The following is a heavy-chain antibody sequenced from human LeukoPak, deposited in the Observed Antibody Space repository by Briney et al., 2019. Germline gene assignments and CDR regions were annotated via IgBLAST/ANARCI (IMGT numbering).Heavy chain of an antibody. CDR2: IYHSGST. V-gene: IGHV4-30-2*01. CDR1: GVSISSGGYS. J-gene: IGHJ5*02. D-gene: IGHD4-23*01. CDR3: ARVYGGNPYNWFDP. Sequence: SETLSLTCAVSGVSISSGGYSWSWIRHPPGKGLEWIGYIYHSGSTYYNPSLKSRVTISVDRSKNQFSLKLSSVTAADTAVYYCARVYGGNPYNWFDPWGQGTLVTVSS.